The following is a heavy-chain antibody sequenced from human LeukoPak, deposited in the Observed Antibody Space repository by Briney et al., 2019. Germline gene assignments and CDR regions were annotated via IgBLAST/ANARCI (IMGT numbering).Heavy chain of an antibody. D-gene: IGHD3-10*01. CDR3: ARSIRTGVDPFDY. J-gene: IGHJ4*02. CDR2: INHSGST. Sequence: PSETLSLTCAVYGGSFSGYYWSWIRQPPGKGLEWIGEINHSGSTNYNPSLKSRVTISVDTSKNQFSLKLSSVTAADTAVYYCARSIRTGVDPFDYWGQGTLVTVSS. CDR1: GGSFSGYY. V-gene: IGHV4-34*01.